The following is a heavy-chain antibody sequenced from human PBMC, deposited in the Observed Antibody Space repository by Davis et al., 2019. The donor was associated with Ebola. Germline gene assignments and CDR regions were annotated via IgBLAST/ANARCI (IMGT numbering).Heavy chain of an antibody. D-gene: IGHD6-6*01. V-gene: IGHV4-59*08. CDR3: ARHVGQLSYYYYYGMDV. CDR2: IYYSGST. CDR1: GGSISSYY. J-gene: IGHJ6*02. Sequence: MPSETLSLTCTVSGGSISSYYWSWIRQPPGKGLEWIGYIYYSGSTNYNPSLTSRVTISVDTSKNQFPLKLSSVTAADTAVYYCARHVGQLSYYYYYGMDVWGQGTTVTVSS.